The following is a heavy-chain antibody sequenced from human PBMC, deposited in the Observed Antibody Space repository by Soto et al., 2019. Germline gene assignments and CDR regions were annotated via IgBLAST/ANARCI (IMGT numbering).Heavy chain of an antibody. CDR1: GFTFSSYS. CDR3: ARNSNLGHFYGGKSGWFVP. J-gene: IGHJ5*02. Sequence: GGSLRLSCAASGFTFSSYSMNWVRQAPGKGLEWVSYISSSSSTIYYADSVKGRFTISRDNAKNSLHLQLNSLRDEETAVYYCARNSNLGHFYGGKSGWFVPWGQGTLVTVSS. V-gene: IGHV3-48*02. D-gene: IGHD4-17*01. CDR2: ISSSSSTI.